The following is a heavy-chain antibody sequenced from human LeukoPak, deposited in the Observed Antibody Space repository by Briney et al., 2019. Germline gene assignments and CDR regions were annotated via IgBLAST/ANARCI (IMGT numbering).Heavy chain of an antibody. D-gene: IGHD6-13*01. CDR1: GFTFSSYA. Sequence: PGRSLRLSCAASGFTFSSYAMHWVRQAPGKGLEWVAVISYDGSNKYYADSVKGRFTISRDNAKNSLYLQMNSLRAEDTAVYYCARDALAATGTRGDYWGQGTLVTVSS. V-gene: IGHV3-30-3*01. J-gene: IGHJ4*02. CDR2: ISYDGSNK. CDR3: ARDALAATGTRGDY.